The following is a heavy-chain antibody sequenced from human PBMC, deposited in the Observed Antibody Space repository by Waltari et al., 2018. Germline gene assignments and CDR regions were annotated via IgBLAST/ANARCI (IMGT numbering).Heavy chain of an antibody. Sequence: QVQLQESGPGLVKPSETLSLTCAVSGYSISSGYYWGWHRQPPGKGLEWIGSSYQSGSTYYNPSLKSRVTISVDTSKNQFALKLSSVTAADTAVYYCARLTVTTAFDYWGQGTLVTVSS. CDR1: GYSISSGYY. CDR3: ARLTVTTAFDY. D-gene: IGHD4-17*01. CDR2: SYQSGST. J-gene: IGHJ4*02. V-gene: IGHV4-38-2*01.